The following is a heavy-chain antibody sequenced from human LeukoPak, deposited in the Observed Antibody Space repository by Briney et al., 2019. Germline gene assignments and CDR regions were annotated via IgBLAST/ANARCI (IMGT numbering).Heavy chain of an antibody. CDR1: GDSVSSNNGA. Sequence: SQTLSLTCAISGDSVSSNNGAWNWIRQSPSRGLGWLGRTYYRSKWYNDYAASIQGRITINPDTSKNQFSLQLYSVTPEDTAVYYCARDVGTTGWHTFDYWGQGTLVTVSS. CDR2: TYYRSKWYN. J-gene: IGHJ4*02. D-gene: IGHD6-19*01. CDR3: ARDVGTTGWHTFDY. V-gene: IGHV6-1*01.